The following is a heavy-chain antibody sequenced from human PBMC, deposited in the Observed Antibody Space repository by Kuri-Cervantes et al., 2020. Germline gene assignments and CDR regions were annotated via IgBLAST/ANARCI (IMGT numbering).Heavy chain of an antibody. CDR3: AKDIAAGGYDFWSGYYFCAFDM. CDR1: GFTFDDYA. J-gene: IGHJ3*02. Sequence: SLKISCAASGFTFDDYAMHWVRQAPGKGLEWVSGISWNSGSIGYADSVKGRFTISRDNARNSLYLQMNSLRAEDTALYYCAKDIAAGGYDFWSGYYFCAFDMWGQGTMVTVSS. D-gene: IGHD3-3*01. V-gene: IGHV3-9*01. CDR2: ISWNSGSI.